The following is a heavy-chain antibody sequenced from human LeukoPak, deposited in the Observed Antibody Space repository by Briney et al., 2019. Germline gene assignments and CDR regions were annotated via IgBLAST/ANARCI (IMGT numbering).Heavy chain of an antibody. Sequence: ASVKVSCKASGYTFTAYIMHWVRQAPGQGLEYMGWINSKSGGTNYAQKFGGRVTMTRDTSINTAYMELSRLGFDDTAVYYCARDDALTAMWEFDSWGQGTPITVSS. CDR1: GYTFTAYI. CDR2: INSKSGGT. CDR3: ARDDALTAMWEFDS. V-gene: IGHV1-2*02. J-gene: IGHJ4*02. D-gene: IGHD2-21*02.